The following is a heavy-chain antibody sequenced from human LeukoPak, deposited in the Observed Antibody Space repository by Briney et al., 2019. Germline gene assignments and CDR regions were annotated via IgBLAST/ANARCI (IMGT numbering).Heavy chain of an antibody. CDR3: ARHPRGGSGY. CDR2: ISSSGSTI. V-gene: IGHV3-48*03. CDR1: GFTFRSYE. J-gene: IGHJ4*02. D-gene: IGHD3-10*01. Sequence: PGGSLRLSCVASGFTFRSYELNWVRQAPGKGLEWVSLISSSGSTIYYADSVKGRFTISRDNAKNSLYLQMNSLRAEDTAIYYCARHPRGGSGYWGQGTLVTVSS.